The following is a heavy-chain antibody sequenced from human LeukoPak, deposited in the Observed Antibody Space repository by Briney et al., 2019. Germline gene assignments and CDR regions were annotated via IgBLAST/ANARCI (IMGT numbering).Heavy chain of an antibody. CDR2: IIPIFGTA. CDR3: ARGGYNYLYYFDY. CDR1: AGTFSSYP. J-gene: IGHJ4*02. Sequence: SVKVSCKASAGTFSSYPISWARHAPGQGLEWMGGIIPIFGTANYAQKFQGRVTITADESTSTAYMELSSLRSEDTAVYYCARGGYNYLYYFDYWGQGTLVTVSS. V-gene: IGHV1-69*13. D-gene: IGHD5-24*01.